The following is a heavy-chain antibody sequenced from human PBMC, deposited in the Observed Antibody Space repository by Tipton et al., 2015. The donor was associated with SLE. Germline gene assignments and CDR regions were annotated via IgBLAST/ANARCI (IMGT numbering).Heavy chain of an antibody. D-gene: IGHD1-26*01. CDR3: ARGGGPWGYYFDN. CDR2: IYTSGST. V-gene: IGHV4-61*02. Sequence: TLSLTCTVSGGSISSGSYYWSWIRQPAGKGLEWIGRIYTSGSTNYNPSLKSRVTISVDTSKNQFSLKLSSVTAADTALYYCARGGGPWGYYFDNWGQGNLVTVSS. CDR1: GGSISSGSYY. J-gene: IGHJ4*02.